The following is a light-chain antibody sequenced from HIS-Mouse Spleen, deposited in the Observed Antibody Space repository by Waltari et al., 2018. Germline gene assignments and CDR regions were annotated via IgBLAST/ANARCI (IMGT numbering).Light chain of an antibody. CDR1: KLGDKY. J-gene: IGLJ2*01. V-gene: IGLV3-1*01. CDR2: QDS. CDR3: QAWDSSTVV. Sequence: SYVLTQPPSVSVSPGQTASITCSGDKLGDKYACWYQQKPGQSPVLVIYQDSKRPSGIPERFSGSNSGNTATLTISGTQAMDEADYYGQAWDSSTVVFGGGTKLTVL.